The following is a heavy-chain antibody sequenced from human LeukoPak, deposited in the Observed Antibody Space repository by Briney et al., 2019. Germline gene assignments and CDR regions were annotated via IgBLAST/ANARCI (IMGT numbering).Heavy chain of an antibody. Sequence: SETLSLTCTVSGGSISSYYWSWIRQPAGKGLEWIGRIYTSGSTNYNPSLKSRVTISVDTSKNQFSLKLSSVTAADTAVYYCARSFGSSGYYYPLYYYYYMDVWGKGTTVTVSS. CDR1: GGSISSYY. CDR2: IYTSGST. V-gene: IGHV4-4*07. D-gene: IGHD3-22*01. CDR3: ARSFGSSGYYYPLYYYYYMDV. J-gene: IGHJ6*03.